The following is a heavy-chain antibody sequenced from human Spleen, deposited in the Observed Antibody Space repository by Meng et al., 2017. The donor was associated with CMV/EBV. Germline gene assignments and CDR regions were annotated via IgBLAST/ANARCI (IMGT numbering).Heavy chain of an antibody. CDR2: ISSSSSYI. V-gene: IGHV3-21*06. Sequence: GGSLRLSCAASGFTFSSYSMNWVRQAPGKGLEWVSSISSSSSYIYYADSVKGRFTISRDNAKNSLFLQMNRLRAEDTAVYFCARDQNYHDRSGVYFDVFDIWGQGTVVTVSS. CDR1: GFTFSSYS. J-gene: IGHJ3*02. D-gene: IGHD3-22*01. CDR3: ARDQNYHDRSGVYFDVFDI.